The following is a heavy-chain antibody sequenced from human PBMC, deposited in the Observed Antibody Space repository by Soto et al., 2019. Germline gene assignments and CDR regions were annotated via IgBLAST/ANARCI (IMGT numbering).Heavy chain of an antibody. J-gene: IGHJ6*02. CDR2: ISSSGSTI. CDR1: GFTFSSYE. CDR3: ARDPSTYYYYGMDV. V-gene: IGHV3-48*03. Sequence: PGGSLRLSCAASGFTFSSYEMNWVRQAPGKGLEWVSYISSSGSTIYYADSVKGRFIISRDNAKDSLYLQMNSLRAEDTAVYYCARDPSTYYYYGMDVWGQGTTVTVSS.